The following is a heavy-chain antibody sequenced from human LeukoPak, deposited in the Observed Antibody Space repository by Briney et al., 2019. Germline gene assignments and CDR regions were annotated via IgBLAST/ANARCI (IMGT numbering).Heavy chain of an antibody. CDR2: INTNTGNP. Sequence: ASVKVSCKASGYTFTSYAMNWVRQAPGQGLEWMGWINTNTGNPTYAQGFTGRFVFSLDTSVSTAYLQISSLKAEDTAVYYCARVPPPFTSPPFAPGGKGTLVTVSS. V-gene: IGHV7-4-1*02. CDR1: GYTFTSYA. CDR3: ARVPPPFTSPPFAP. J-gene: IGHJ5*02.